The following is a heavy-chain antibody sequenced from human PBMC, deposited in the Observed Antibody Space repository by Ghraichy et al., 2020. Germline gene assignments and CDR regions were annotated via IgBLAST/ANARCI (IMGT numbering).Heavy chain of an antibody. J-gene: IGHJ6*02. Sequence: GESLNISCAASGFTFSRYWMHWVRQAPGKGLVWVSRINTDGSSTSYADSVKGRFTISRDNAKNTLYLQMNSLRAEDTAVYHCVRDSYDSWSGYYKGMDVWGQGTTVTVSS. CDR2: INTDGSST. V-gene: IGHV3-74*01. CDR1: GFTFSRYW. D-gene: IGHD3-3*01. CDR3: VRDSYDSWSGYYKGMDV.